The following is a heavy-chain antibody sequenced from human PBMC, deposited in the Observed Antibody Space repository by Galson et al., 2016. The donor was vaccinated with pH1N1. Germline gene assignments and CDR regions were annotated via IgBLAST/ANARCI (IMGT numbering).Heavy chain of an antibody. J-gene: IGHJ4*02. D-gene: IGHD1-1*01. V-gene: IGHV3-30-3*01. CDR2: ISYDGSLK. CDR3: ARDGRTRLGFDY. Sequence: SLRLSCAASGFTFSNSGMHWVRQAPGKGLEWVAVISYDGSLKYYTDSVKGRITISRDNSKNKLYLEMNSLRAEDTAVYYCARDGRTRLGFDYWGQGTLVTVSS. CDR1: GFTFSNSG.